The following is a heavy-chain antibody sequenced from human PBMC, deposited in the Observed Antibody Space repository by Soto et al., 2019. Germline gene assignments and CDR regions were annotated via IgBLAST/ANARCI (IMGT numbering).Heavy chain of an antibody. Sequence: GGSLRLSCAASGFTFSSYSMNWVRQAPGKGLEWVSSVSGSGNYTHYADFLRGRFTISRDNAKTSLYLQMNSLRAEDTAVYYCAREGINNYNEYYFDSWGQGTVVTVSS. J-gene: IGHJ4*02. CDR2: VSGSGNYT. CDR1: GFTFSSYS. V-gene: IGHV3-21*01. CDR3: AREGINNYNEYYFDS. D-gene: IGHD4-4*01.